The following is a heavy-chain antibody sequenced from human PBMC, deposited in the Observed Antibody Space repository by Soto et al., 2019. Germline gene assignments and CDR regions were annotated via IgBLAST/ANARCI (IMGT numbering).Heavy chain of an antibody. CDR1: GGSISSGDYY. Sequence: SETLSLTCTVSGGSISSGDYYWSWIRQPPGKGLEWIGYIYYRGSTYYNPSLKSRVTISVDTSKNQFSPKLSSVTAADTAVYYCARWCSVRVSGWYDSNYFDYWGQGTVVTAPQ. D-gene: IGHD6-19*01. CDR3: ARWCSVRVSGWYDSNYFDY. CDR2: IYYRGST. J-gene: IGHJ4*02. V-gene: IGHV4-30-4*01.